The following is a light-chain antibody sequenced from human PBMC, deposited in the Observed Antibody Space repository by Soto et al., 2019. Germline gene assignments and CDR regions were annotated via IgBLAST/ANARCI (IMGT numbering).Light chain of an antibody. CDR1: QTISSW. V-gene: IGKV4-1*01. Sequence: DIQMTQSPSTLSGSVGDRVTITCRASQTISSWLAWYQQKPGQPPKLLISWASTRESGVPDRFSGSGSGTDFTLTINSLQAEDVAVYSCQHYYSFPYTFGQGTKLEIK. J-gene: IGKJ2*01. CDR3: QHYYSFPYT. CDR2: WAS.